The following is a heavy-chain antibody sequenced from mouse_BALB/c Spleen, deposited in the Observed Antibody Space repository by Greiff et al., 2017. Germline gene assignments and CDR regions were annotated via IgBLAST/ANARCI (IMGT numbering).Heavy chain of an antibody. CDR2: IYPGSGNT. CDR3: ARGGVRRAMDY. V-gene: IGHV1-77*01. CDR1: GYTFTDYY. Sequence: QVQLQQSGAELARPGASVKLSCKASGYTFTDYYINWVKQRTGQGLEWIGEIYPGSGNTYYNEKFKGKATLTADKSSSTAYMQLSSLTSEDSAVYFCARGGVRRAMDYWGQGTSVTVSS. J-gene: IGHJ4*01. D-gene: IGHD2-14*01.